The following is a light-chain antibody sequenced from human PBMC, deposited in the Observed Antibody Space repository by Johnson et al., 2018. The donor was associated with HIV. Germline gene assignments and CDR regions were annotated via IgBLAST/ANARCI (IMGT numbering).Light chain of an antibody. J-gene: IGLJ1*01. CDR2: ESN. Sequence: QSVLTQPPSVSAAPGQKVTISCSGSSSNIGKNSVSWYQQLPGTAPKLLIYESNKRPSGIPDRFSGSKSGTSATLGITGLQTGDEADYYCGTSDTRLSVLYVFGSGTKVTVL. CDR1: SSNIGKNS. V-gene: IGLV1-51*02. CDR3: GTSDTRLSVLYV.